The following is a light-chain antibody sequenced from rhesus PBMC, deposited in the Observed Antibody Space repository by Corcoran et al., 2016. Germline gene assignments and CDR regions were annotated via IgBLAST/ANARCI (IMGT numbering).Light chain of an antibody. Sequence: DIQMTQSPSSLSASVGDRVTITCRASQGISSWLAWYQQKPGKAPQLLMYKASSLQSGGPSRFSGSGSGTDFTLTISSLQPGDFTTYYCQQYNSAPPFTFGPGPKLDIK. J-gene: IGKJ3*01. CDR3: QQYNSAPPFT. V-gene: IGKV1-21*01. CDR2: KAS. CDR1: QGISSW.